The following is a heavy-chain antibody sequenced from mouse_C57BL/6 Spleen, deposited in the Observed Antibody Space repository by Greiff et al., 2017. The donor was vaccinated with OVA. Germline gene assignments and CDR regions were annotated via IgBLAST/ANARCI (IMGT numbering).Heavy chain of an antibody. CDR3: ARSSPSYYPLYAMDY. Sequence: QVQLQQPGAELVRPGTSVKLSCKASGYTFTSYWMPWVKQRPGQGLEWIGVIDPSDSYTNYNQKFKGKATLTVDTSSSTAYMQLSSLTSEDSAVYYCARSSPSYYPLYAMDYWGQGTSVTVSS. V-gene: IGHV1-59*01. CDR2: IDPSDSYT. CDR1: GYTFTSYW. J-gene: IGHJ4*01. D-gene: IGHD2-10*01.